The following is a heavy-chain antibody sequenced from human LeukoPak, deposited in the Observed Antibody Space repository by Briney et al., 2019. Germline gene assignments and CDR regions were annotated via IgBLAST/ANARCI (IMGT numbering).Heavy chain of an antibody. CDR3: AKDRGY. J-gene: IGHJ4*02. CDR1: GFTFNIFP. V-gene: IGHV3-23*01. Sequence: GGSLRLSCAASGFTFNIFPMMWVRQAPGKELEWVSAISASGDNTYYADSVKGRFTISRDNSENTLYLQMNSPRAEDTAVYYCAKDRGYWGQGTLVTVSS. D-gene: IGHD5-24*01. CDR2: ISASGDNT.